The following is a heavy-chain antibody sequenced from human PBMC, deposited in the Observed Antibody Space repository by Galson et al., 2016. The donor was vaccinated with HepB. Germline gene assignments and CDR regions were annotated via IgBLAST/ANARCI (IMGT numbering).Heavy chain of an antibody. J-gene: IGHJ3*01. CDR1: GFNFNNYG. CDR3: VADHGGLDCFDF. D-gene: IGHD4-23*01. V-gene: IGHV3-23*01. CDR2: FSGRGDST. Sequence: SLRLSCAASGFNFNNYGIHWVRQAPGKGLEWVSGFSGRGDSTYYADSVKGRFTISRDNSKSTLYLQMSSLRVEDTALYYCVADHGGLDCFDFWGQGTMVTVSS.